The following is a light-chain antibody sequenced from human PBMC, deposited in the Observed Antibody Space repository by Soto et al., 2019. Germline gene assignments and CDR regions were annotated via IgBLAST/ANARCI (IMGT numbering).Light chain of an antibody. J-gene: IGKJ5*01. CDR2: GAS. CDR3: QQRSNWPPFT. CDR1: QSVSSY. Sequence: EIVLTQSPATLSLSPGERATLSCRASQSVSSYLAWYQQKPGQAPRLLIYGASNRATGIPARFSGSGSGTEFTLTIRSLEPEDFAVYYCQQRSNWPPFTFGQGTRLEIK. V-gene: IGKV3-11*01.